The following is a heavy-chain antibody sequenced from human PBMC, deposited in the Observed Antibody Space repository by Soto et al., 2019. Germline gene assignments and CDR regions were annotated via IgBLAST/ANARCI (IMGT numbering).Heavy chain of an antibody. Sequence: QVQLVESGGGVVQPGRSLTLSCAASEFTFSSYGIHWVRQAPGKGLEWVAIISYDGNNKQYADSEKGRFTISRDNSKSTVHLQMNSLRVEDTAVYYCARDTYYHDSSGYYVFDYWGQGTLVTVSS. D-gene: IGHD3-22*01. CDR2: ISYDGNNK. V-gene: IGHV3-30*03. CDR3: ARDTYYHDSSGYYVFDY. J-gene: IGHJ4*02. CDR1: EFTFSSYG.